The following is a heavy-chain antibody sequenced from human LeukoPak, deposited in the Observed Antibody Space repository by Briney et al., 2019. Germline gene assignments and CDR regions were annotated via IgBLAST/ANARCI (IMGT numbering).Heavy chain of an antibody. CDR1: GFTFSDYC. Sequence: GGSLGLSCAASGFTFSDYCMTWVRQAPGKGLEWVANIKEDGTTKHYVDSVKGQFTISRDNDKRSLYLQINSLRGQDPALYYCARGPSTVVTTRWGQRTLVAVSS. V-gene: IGHV3-7*01. J-gene: IGHJ4*02. D-gene: IGHD2-21*02. CDR3: ARGPSTVVTTR. CDR2: IKEDGTTK.